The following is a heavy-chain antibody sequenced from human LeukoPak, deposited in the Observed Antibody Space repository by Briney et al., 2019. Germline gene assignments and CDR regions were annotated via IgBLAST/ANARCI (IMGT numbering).Heavy chain of an antibody. CDR1: GGSISSYY. V-gene: IGHV4-59*01. CDR2: IYYSGST. J-gene: IGHJ4*02. Sequence: PSETLSLTCAASGGSISSYYWSWIRQPPGKGLEWIGYIYYSGSTNYNPSLKSRVTISVDTSKNQFSLKPSSVTAADTAVYYCAKNGPNPYSGSYFDYWGQGTLVTVSS. D-gene: IGHD1-26*01. CDR3: AKNGPNPYSGSYFDY.